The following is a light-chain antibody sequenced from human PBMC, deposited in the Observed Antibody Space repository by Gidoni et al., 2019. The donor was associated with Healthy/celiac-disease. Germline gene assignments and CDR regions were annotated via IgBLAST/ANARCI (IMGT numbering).Light chain of an antibody. Sequence: DIQMTQSPSSLSASVGDRVPITYRASQSMSSYLNWYQQKPGKAPKLLIYAASSLQSGVPSMFSGSGSGTDFTLPISTLQPEDFATYYCQQSYSTPVTFGPWTKVYI. CDR1: QSMSSY. V-gene: IGKV1-39*01. J-gene: IGKJ3*01. CDR3: QQSYSTPVT. CDR2: AAS.